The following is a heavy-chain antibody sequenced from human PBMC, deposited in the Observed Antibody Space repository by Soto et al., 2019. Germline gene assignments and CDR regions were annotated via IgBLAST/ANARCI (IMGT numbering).Heavy chain of an antibody. J-gene: IGHJ5*02. D-gene: IGHD5-12*01. Sequence: EVQLVESGGGLVQPGGSLRLSCAASGFTFSKYWMHWVRPAPGKGLVWVSHVNIDGTGTGYADFVRGRFTASRDNAKNVLYLEMNDLRAEDTAVYYCAATGYTIGRGSSWGQGTLVTVSS. CDR2: VNIDGTGT. CDR3: AATGYTIGRGSS. V-gene: IGHV3-74*01. CDR1: GFTFSKYW.